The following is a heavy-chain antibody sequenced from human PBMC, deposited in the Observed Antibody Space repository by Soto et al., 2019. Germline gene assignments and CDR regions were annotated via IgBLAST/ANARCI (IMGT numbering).Heavy chain of an antibody. V-gene: IGHV3-33*01. J-gene: IGHJ4*02. D-gene: IGHD1-1*01. CDR3: ARGTVHFDD. CDR1: GFTFSSYG. CDR2: IWYDGSNK. Sequence: QVQLVESGGGVVQPGRSLRLSCAASGFTFSSYGMHWVRQAPGKGLEWVAVIWYDGSNKYYADSVKGRFTISRDNSKNTLYLQMNSLRAEDTAVYYCARGTVHFDDWGQGTLGTVSS.